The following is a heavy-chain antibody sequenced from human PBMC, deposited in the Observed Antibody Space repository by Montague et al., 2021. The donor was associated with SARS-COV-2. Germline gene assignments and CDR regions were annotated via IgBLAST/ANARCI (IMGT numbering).Heavy chain of an antibody. Sequence: SETLSLTCIVSGGSITSFYWSWIRYPPGKGLEWIGYIYHSGTTHYSPSLKSRVAISLDTSKNQFSLTLNSVTAADTAVYYCARPSMVSRNYYYYGIDVWGQGTTVTVSS. D-gene: IGHD2-21*01. J-gene: IGHJ6*02. CDR3: ARPSMVSRNYYYYGIDV. CDR1: GGSITSFY. CDR2: IYHSGTT. V-gene: IGHV4-59*01.